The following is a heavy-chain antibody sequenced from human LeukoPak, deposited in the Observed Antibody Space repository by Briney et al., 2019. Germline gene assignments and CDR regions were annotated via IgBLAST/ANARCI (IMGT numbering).Heavy chain of an antibody. Sequence: SETLSLTCTVSGGSISGSSYNCVWIRQPPGKGLEWIGTIYYGGSTYYNPSLKSRVTMSVDTSKNQFSLKLTSVTAADTAVYYCARGGRNYYFYGMDVWGRGTTVTVSS. V-gene: IGHV4-39*07. CDR2: IYYGGST. CDR1: GGSISGSSYN. J-gene: IGHJ6*02. CDR3: ARGGRNYYFYGMDV. D-gene: IGHD3-16*01.